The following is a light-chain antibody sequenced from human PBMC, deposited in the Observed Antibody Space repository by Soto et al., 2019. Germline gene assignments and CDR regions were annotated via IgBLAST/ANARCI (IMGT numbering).Light chain of an antibody. V-gene: IGLV2-14*03. CDR1: SSDIGGYNF. Sequence: QSALTQPASVSGSPGQSITISCTGTSSDIGGYNFVSWYQQHPGKAPKLMIYDVINRPSGVSNRFSGSKSGNTASLTISGLQADDEGDYYCTSYTTSRTLVFGTGTKLTVL. CDR3: TSYTTSRTLV. J-gene: IGLJ1*01. CDR2: DVI.